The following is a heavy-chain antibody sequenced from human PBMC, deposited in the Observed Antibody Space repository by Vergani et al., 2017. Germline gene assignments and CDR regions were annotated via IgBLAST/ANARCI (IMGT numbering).Heavy chain of an antibody. J-gene: IGHJ4*02. Sequence: EVQLVESGGGLVKPGGSLRLSCAASGFTFSSYSMNWVRQAPGKGLEWVSSISSSSSYIYYADSVKGRFTISRDNAKNSLYLQMNSLRAEDTAVYYCARSALQDSSSWYLEPMYYFDYWGQGTLVTVSS. CDR2: ISSSSSYI. CDR1: GFTFSSYS. V-gene: IGHV3-21*01. D-gene: IGHD6-13*01. CDR3: ARSALQDSSSWYLEPMYYFDY.